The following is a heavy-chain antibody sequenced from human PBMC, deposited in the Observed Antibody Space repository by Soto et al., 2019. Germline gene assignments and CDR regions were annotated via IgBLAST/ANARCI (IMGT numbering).Heavy chain of an antibody. CDR1: GGSISSYY. CDR3: AREHRYDILTGLSWFDP. CDR2: IYYSGST. D-gene: IGHD3-9*01. J-gene: IGHJ5*02. Sequence: SETLSLTCTVSGGSISSYYWSWIRQPPGKGLEWIGYIYYSGSTNYNPSLKSRVTISVDTSKNQFSLKLSSVTAADTAVYYCAREHRYDILTGLSWFDPWGQGTLVTVSS. V-gene: IGHV4-59*01.